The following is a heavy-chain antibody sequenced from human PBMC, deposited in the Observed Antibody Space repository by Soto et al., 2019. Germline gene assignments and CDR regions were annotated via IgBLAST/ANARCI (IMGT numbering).Heavy chain of an antibody. CDR1: GGSISSSSYY. CDR3: ARHALVATNY. Sequence: SQTLSLTCTVSGGSISSSSYYWGWIRQPPGKGLEWIGSIYYSGSTYYNPSLKSRVTISVDTSKNQFSLKLSSVTAADTAVYYCARHALVATNYWGQGTLVTVSS. CDR2: IYYSGST. V-gene: IGHV4-39*01. D-gene: IGHD5-12*01. J-gene: IGHJ4*02.